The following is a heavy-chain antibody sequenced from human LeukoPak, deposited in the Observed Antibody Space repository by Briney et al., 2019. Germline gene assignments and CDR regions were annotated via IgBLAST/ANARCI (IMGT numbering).Heavy chain of an antibody. Sequence: GGSLRLSCAASGFTFSSYAMSWVRQAPGKGLEWVSAISGSGGSTYYADSVKGRFTISRDNSKNTLYLQMNSLRAEDTAVYYCAKDRNKYYYDSSGSDFDYWGQGTLVTVSS. D-gene: IGHD3-22*01. CDR2: ISGSGGST. V-gene: IGHV3-23*01. CDR3: AKDRNKYYYDSSGSDFDY. CDR1: GFTFSSYA. J-gene: IGHJ4*02.